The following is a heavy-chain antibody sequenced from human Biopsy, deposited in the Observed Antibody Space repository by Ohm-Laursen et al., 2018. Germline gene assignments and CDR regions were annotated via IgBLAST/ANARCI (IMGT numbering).Heavy chain of an antibody. CDR3: ARDAGFGGFCTNGVCSGTLDI. Sequence: GTLSLTCAVYGESFSGYYWTWIRQPPGKGLEWIGSIYNTETTFYNPSLKSRVTISVDTSTNQFFLEVTSVTAADTAVYYCARDAGFGGFCTNGVCSGTLDIWGQGTLVAISS. CDR1: GESFSGYY. D-gene: IGHD2-8*01. J-gene: IGHJ3*02. V-gene: IGHV4-34*01. CDR2: IYNTETT.